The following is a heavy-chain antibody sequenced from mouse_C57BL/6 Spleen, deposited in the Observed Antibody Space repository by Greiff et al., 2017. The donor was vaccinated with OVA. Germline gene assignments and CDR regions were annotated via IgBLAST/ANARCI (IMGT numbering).Heavy chain of an antibody. CDR3: ACPAYYSSFAY. D-gene: IGHD2-12*01. V-gene: IGHV1-64*01. CDR1: GYTFTSYW. Sequence: QVQLKQPGAELVKPGASVKLSCKASGYTFTSYWMHWVKQRPGQGLEWIGMIHPNSGSTNYNEKFKSKATLTVDKSSSTAYMQLSSLTSEDSAVYYCACPAYYSSFAYWGQGTLVTVSA. J-gene: IGHJ3*01. CDR2: IHPNSGST.